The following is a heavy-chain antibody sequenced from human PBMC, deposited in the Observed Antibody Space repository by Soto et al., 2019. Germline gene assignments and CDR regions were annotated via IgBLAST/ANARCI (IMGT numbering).Heavy chain of an antibody. CDR2: VSGSGDST. D-gene: IGHD3-10*01. J-gene: IGHJ4*02. CDR1: GFTLSEYG. V-gene: IGHV3-23*01. Sequence: ELQVLESGGGLVRPGGSLRLTCAASGFTLSEYGTSWVRQAPGKGLEWVSFVSGSGDSTYYTDSVKGRFTISRDSSKNTVCLQMNSLRAEDTAVYYCATSNYGERDWGQGTLVTVSS. CDR3: ATSNYGERD.